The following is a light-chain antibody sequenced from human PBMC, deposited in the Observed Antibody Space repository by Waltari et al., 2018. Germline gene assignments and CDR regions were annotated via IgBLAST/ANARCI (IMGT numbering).Light chain of an antibody. J-gene: IGKJ2*01. CDR1: QSISSN. V-gene: IGKV1-39*01. CDR3: QQYDNLPYT. Sequence: DIQMTQSPSSLSASVGDRVTITCRASQSISSNLNCYQQKPGKAPRLLIYASSSLQSGVPSRFSASGSGTDFTLTISSLQPEDFATYYCQQYDNLPYTFGQGTKLEIK. CDR2: ASS.